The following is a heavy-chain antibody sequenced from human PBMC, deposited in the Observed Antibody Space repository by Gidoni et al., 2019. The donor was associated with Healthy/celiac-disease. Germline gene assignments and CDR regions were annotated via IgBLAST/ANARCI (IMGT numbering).Heavy chain of an antibody. V-gene: IGHV4-38-2*02. J-gene: IGHJ4*02. CDR3: ARTGLLWFGELSHFDY. Sequence: QVQLQESGPGLVKPSETLSLTCTVSGYSISSGYYWGWIRQPPGKGLEWIGSIYHSGSTYYNPSLKSRVTISVDTSKNQFSLKLSSVTAADTAVYYCARTGLLWFGELSHFDYWGQGTLVTVSS. D-gene: IGHD3-10*01. CDR2: IYHSGST. CDR1: GYSISSGYY.